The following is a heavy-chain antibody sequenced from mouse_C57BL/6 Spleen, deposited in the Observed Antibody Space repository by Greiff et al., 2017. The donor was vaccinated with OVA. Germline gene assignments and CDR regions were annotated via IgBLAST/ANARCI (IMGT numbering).Heavy chain of an antibody. CDR3: ARPVVEGYYAMDY. V-gene: IGHV2-2*01. CDR2: LWSGGST. J-gene: IGHJ4*01. CDR1: GFSLTSYG. Sequence: QVQLQQSGPGLVQPSQSLSITCTVSGFSLTSYGVHWVRQSPGKGLEWLGVLWSGGSTDYNAAFISRLSISKDNTKSQVFFKMNSLQADDTAIYYCARPVVEGYYAMDYWGQGTSVTVSA. D-gene: IGHD1-1*01.